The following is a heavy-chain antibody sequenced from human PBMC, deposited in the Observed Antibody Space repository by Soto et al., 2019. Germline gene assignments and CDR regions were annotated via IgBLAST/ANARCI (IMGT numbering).Heavy chain of an antibody. J-gene: IGHJ6*02. CDR1: GYTFTSYY. D-gene: IGHD1-26*01. CDR3: ARDVWEPPYSSYGMDG. Sequence: ASVKVSCKASGYTFTSYYMHWVRQAPGQGLEWMGIINPSGGSTSYAQKFQGRVTMTRDPSTSTVYMELSSLRSEDTAVYYGARDVWEPPYSSYGMDGWGQGTTVTVSS. V-gene: IGHV1-46*01. CDR2: INPSGGST.